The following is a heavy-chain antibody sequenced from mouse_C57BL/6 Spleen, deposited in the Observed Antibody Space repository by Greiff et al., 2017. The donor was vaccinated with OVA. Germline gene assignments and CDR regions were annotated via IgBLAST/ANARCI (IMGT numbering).Heavy chain of an antibody. CDR2: IRSKSNNYAT. D-gene: IGHD1-1*02. CDR1: GFSFNTYA. J-gene: IGHJ3*01. V-gene: IGHV10-1*01. Sequence: EVQRVESGGGLVQPKGSLKLSCAASGFSFNTYAMNWVRQAPGKGLEWVARIRSKSNNYATYYADSVKDRFTISRDDSESMLYLQMNNLKTEDTAMYYCVRPSYGGLAWFAYWGQGTLVTVSA. CDR3: VRPSYGGLAWFAY.